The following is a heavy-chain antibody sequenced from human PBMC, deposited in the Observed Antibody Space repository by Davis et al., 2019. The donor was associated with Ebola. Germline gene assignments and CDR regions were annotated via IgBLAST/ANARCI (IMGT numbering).Heavy chain of an antibody. D-gene: IGHD4-11*01. CDR3: ARFHSNYYYYYGMDV. CDR1: GYSFTSYW. Sequence: GESLKISCNGSGYSFTSYWIGWVRQMPGKGLEWMGIIYPGDSDTRYSPSFQGQVTISADKSISTAYLQWSSLKASDTAMYYCARFHSNYYYYYGMDVWGQGTTVTVSS. J-gene: IGHJ6*02. V-gene: IGHV5-51*01. CDR2: IYPGDSDT.